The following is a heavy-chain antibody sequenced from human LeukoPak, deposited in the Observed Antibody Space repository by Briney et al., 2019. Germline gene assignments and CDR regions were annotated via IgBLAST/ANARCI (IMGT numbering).Heavy chain of an antibody. V-gene: IGHV3-30-3*01. D-gene: IGHD6-13*01. J-gene: IGHJ4*02. CDR2: IAYDGSSP. CDR3: ARVGGSNWHPLDY. Sequence: GGSLRLSCAASGFTLSSHAMHWVRQAPGEGLEWVAAIAYDGSSPHYGDSVKGRFIISRDSSKSALYLQMNSLRVEDTGIYYCARVGGSNWHPLDYWGQGTLVTVSS. CDR1: GFTLSSHA.